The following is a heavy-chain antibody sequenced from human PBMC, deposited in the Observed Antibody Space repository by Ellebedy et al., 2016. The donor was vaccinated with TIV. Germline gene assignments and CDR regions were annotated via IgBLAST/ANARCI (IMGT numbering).Heavy chain of an antibody. D-gene: IGHD3-3*01. CDR3: ARQGPYDFDLDY. CDR2: IYYIGTT. Sequence: MPSETLSLTCTVSGDSINGYYWSWIRQPPGKGLEYICHIYYIGTTNYNPSLKSRVTISVDTSKNQVSLKLRSLTAADTAVYFCARQGPYDFDLDYWGQGILVTVSS. V-gene: IGHV4-59*08. CDR1: GDSINGYY. J-gene: IGHJ4*02.